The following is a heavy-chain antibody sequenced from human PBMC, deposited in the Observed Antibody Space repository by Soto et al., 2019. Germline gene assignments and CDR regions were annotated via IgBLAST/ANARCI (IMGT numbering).Heavy chain of an antibody. CDR2: INPNSGGT. CDR3: ARDRDLGELLPHCGMDV. CDR1: GYTFTGYY. V-gene: IGHV1-2*02. D-gene: IGHD1-26*01. J-gene: IGHJ6*02. Sequence: ASVKVSCKASGYTFTGYYMHWVRQAPGQGLEWMGWINPNSGGTNYAQKFQGRVTMTRDKSISTAYMELSRLRSDDTAVYYCARDRDLGELLPHCGMDVWGQGTTVTVSS.